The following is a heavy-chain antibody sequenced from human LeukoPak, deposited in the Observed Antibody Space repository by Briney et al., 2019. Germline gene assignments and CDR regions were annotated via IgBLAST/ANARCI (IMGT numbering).Heavy chain of an antibody. J-gene: IGHJ5*02. D-gene: IGHD4-17*01. CDR3: ARDRTVTYNWFDP. V-gene: IGHV1-18*01. CDR2: ISAYNGNT. Sequence: ASVKVSCKASGYTFTSYGISWVRQAPGQGLEWMGWISAYNGNTNYAQKLQGRVTMTTDTSTSTAYMELSRLRSDDTAVYYCARDRTVTYNWFDPWGQGTLVTVSS. CDR1: GYTFTSYG.